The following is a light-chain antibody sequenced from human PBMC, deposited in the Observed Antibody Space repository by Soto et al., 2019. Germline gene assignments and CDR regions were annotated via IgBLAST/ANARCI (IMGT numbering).Light chain of an antibody. V-gene: IGKV1D-12*01. Sequence: DSQMNQSPSAVSSSVGVRGTITCRARQESSSWLAWYQQKPGKAPKVLLYAAFSLQSGVLSRFNSSGFGTDCSLTINSLQHEDFATYYCHQTKSFPLTFGGGTMVEIK. CDR2: AAF. CDR3: HQTKSFPLT. J-gene: IGKJ4*01. CDR1: QESSSW.